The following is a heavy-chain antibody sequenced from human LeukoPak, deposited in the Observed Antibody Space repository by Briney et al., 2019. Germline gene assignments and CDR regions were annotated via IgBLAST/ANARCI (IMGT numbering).Heavy chain of an antibody. V-gene: IGHV3-74*01. J-gene: IGHJ4*02. CDR3: VRDLRSADY. D-gene: IGHD3-10*02. CDR2: ISSDGSDT. CDR1: EFSFSNYG. Sequence: GGSRRPSVAALEFSFSNYGMNGAAQPPGKGWVWVSRISSDGSDTIYADSVKGRFTMSRDNAKNTLYLQMNSLRAEDTAVYYCVRDLRSADYWGQGTPVIVSS.